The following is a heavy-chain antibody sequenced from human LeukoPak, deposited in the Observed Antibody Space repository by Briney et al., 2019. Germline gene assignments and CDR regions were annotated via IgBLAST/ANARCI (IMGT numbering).Heavy chain of an antibody. CDR1: GFTFGDHA. D-gene: IGHD5-18*01. V-gene: IGHV3-49*04. CDR3: TRGPTQQWVYYGMDV. CDR2: IRSKGYGGTT. J-gene: IGHJ6*02. Sequence: GGSLRLSCTTSGFTFGDHAMSWVRQAPGKGLEWVGFIRSKGYGGTTEYAASVKGRFAISRDDSKSIAYLQMNSLKTEVTAVYYCTRGPTQQWVYYGMDVWGQGTTVIVSS.